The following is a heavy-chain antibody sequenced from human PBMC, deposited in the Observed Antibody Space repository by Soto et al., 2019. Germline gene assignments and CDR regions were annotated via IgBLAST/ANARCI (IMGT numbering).Heavy chain of an antibody. V-gene: IGHV4-31*03. D-gene: IGHD6-13*01. CDR3: ARDRSLKGIAAAGTRYYYYGMDV. CDR1: GGSISSGGYY. Sequence: QVQLQESGPGLVKPSQTLSLTCTVSGGSISSGGYYWSWIRQHPGKGLEWIGYIYYSGSTYYNPSLKSRVNISVDTSKNQFSLKLSSVTAADTAVYYCARDRSLKGIAAAGTRYYYYGMDVWGQGTTVTVSS. J-gene: IGHJ6*02. CDR2: IYYSGST.